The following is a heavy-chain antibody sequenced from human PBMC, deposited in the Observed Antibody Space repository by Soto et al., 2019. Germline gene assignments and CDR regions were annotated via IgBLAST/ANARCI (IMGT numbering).Heavy chain of an antibody. J-gene: IGHJ6*02. CDR2: FYHSGNS. CDR3: ARISSVDPYGYVNGGLDV. D-gene: IGHD5-18*01. V-gene: IGHV4-59*01. Sequence: PWDTLSLTGSVSGGSIRSYCWSWIRQSPEKGLGWIGYFYHSGNSNYNPSLKSRVTISVDTSKNQLSLSLRSVTAADTAVYFCARISSVDPYGYVNGGLDVWGQGTTVTVSS. CDR1: GGSIRSYC.